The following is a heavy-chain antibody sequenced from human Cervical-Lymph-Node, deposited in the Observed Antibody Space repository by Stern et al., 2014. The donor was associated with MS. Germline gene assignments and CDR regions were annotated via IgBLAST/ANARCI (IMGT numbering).Heavy chain of an antibody. J-gene: IGHJ5*02. D-gene: IGHD1-26*01. CDR1: GGSISSSGYY. CDR2: IHDSGST. Sequence: QVQLVQSGPGLVKPSQTLSLTCTVSGGSISSSGYYWSWIRQPADKGLEWIGRIHDSGSTYYNPSLKSRVTISMDTSKNQFSLYMPSVTAADTAVYYCATTRWDLFTWNWFDPWGQGTLVTVSS. V-gene: IGHV4-61*02. CDR3: ATTRWDLFTWNWFDP.